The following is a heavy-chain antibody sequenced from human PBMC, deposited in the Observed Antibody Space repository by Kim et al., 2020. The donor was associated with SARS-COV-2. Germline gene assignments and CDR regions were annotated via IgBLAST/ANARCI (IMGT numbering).Heavy chain of an antibody. CDR2: ISGSGGST. Sequence: GGSLRLSCAASGFTFSSYAMSWVRQAPGKGLEWVSAISGSGGSTYYADSVKGRFTISRDNSKNTLYLQMTSLRAEDTAVYYCAKEGASSWYGFVVDYWGQGTLVTVSS. CDR1: GFTFSSYA. J-gene: IGHJ4*02. D-gene: IGHD6-13*01. V-gene: IGHV3-23*01. CDR3: AKEGASSWYGFVVDY.